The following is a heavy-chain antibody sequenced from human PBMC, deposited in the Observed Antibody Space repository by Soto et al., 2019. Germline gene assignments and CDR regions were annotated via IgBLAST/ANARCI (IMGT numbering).Heavy chain of an antibody. V-gene: IGHV4-59*08. Sequence: PSETLSLTCTVSGGSTSSYYWSWIRQPPGKGLEWIGHVHFIGTTNYNPSLKRRVTISVDTSKNQFSLKLSSVTAADTAVYYCARVHYYDSSGYLRFYYYYYGMDVWGQGTTVTVSS. D-gene: IGHD3-22*01. CDR1: GGSTSSYY. J-gene: IGHJ6*02. CDR3: ARVHYYDSSGYLRFYYYYYGMDV. CDR2: VHFIGTT.